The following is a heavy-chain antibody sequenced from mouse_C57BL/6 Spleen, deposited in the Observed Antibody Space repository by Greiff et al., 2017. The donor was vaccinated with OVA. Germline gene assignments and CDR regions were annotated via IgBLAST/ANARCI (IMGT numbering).Heavy chain of an antibody. CDR2: IDPSDSET. D-gene: IGHD1-1*01. CDR3: ARGFITTATYYFDY. CDR1: GYTFTSYW. J-gene: IGHJ2*01. Sequence: QVQLQQPGAELVRPGSSVKLSCKASGYTFTSYWMHWVKQRPIQGLEWIGNIDPSDSETHYNQKFKDKATLTVDKSSSTAYMQLSSLTSEDSAVYYCARGFITTATYYFDYWGQGTTLTVSS. V-gene: IGHV1-52*01.